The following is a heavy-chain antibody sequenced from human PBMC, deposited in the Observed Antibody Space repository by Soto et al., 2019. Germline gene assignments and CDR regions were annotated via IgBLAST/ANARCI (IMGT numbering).Heavy chain of an antibody. CDR2: ISYNGINK. D-gene: IGHD6-19*01. Sequence: QVQLVESGGGVVQPGRSLRLSCAASRFTFSNYGMHWVRQAPGKGLEWVAVISYNGINKYYADSVKGRFTISRDNSKNTLYLQMNSRRAEDTAVYYCAKDRIAVAGTGWFDPWGQGTLVTVSS. J-gene: IGHJ5*02. V-gene: IGHV3-30*18. CDR1: RFTFSNYG. CDR3: AKDRIAVAGTGWFDP.